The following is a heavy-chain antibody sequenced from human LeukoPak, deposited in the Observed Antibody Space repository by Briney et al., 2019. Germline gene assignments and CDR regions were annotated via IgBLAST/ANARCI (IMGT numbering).Heavy chain of an antibody. Sequence: GASVKVSCKASGYSFTGYYMHWVRQAPGQGLEWMGIINPSAGSTSFAQNFQGRVTMTRDTSTSTVYMELSSLRSEDTAVYYCARKGVGALMLDYWGQGTLVTVSS. CDR1: GYSFTGYY. CDR2: INPSAGST. J-gene: IGHJ4*02. V-gene: IGHV1-46*01. D-gene: IGHD1-26*01. CDR3: ARKGVGALMLDY.